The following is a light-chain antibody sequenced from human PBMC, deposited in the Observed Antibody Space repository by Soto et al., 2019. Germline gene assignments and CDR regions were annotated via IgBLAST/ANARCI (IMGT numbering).Light chain of an antibody. CDR3: AAWDESLSALNYV. V-gene: IGLV1-47*01. CDR1: SSNIGSNY. Sequence: QSVLTQPPSASGTPGQRVTISCSGSSSNIGSNYVYWYQQLPGTAPKLLIYRNNQRPSGVPDRFSGSKSGTSASLAISGLRSEDEADYYCAAWDESLSALNYVFGTGTKVTVL. CDR2: RNN. J-gene: IGLJ1*01.